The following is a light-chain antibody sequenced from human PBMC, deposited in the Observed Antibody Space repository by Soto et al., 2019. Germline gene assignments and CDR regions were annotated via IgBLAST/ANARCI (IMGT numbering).Light chain of an antibody. CDR3: CSYTRNITAHLI. V-gene: IGLV2-14*01. J-gene: IGLJ2*01. Sequence: QSALTQPASVSGSPGQSITISCTGTSSDVGGYNFVSWYQHHPDKAPKLIIYGVTNRPSGVSHRFSGSKSGNTASLTISGLQAEDEAHYYCCSYTRNITAHLIFDGGTKLTVL. CDR2: GVT. CDR1: SSDVGGYNF.